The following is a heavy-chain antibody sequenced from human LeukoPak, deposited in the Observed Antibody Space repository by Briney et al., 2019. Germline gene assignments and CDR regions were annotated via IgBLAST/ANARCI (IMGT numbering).Heavy chain of an antibody. D-gene: IGHD6-13*01. CDR3: AKDKGIAAAGTFDY. V-gene: IGHV3-23*01. Sequence: PGGSLRLSCAASGFIFKKYWMNWVRQAPGKGLEWVSAISGSGGSTYYADSVKGRFTISRDNSKNTLYLQMNSLRAEDTAVYYCAKDKGIAAAGTFDYWGQGTLVTVSS. J-gene: IGHJ4*02. CDR2: ISGSGGST. CDR1: GFIFKKYW.